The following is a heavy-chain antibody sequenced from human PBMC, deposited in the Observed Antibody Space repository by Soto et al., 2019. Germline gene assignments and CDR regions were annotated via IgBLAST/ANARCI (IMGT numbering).Heavy chain of an antibody. CDR2: IYYSGST. CDR1: GGSISSYY. J-gene: IGHJ5*02. CDR3: ARTVPRHASSGWDWFDP. D-gene: IGHD6-19*01. Sequence: PSETLSLTCTVSGGSISSYYWSWIRQPPGKGLEWIGYIYYSGSTNYNPSLKSRVTISVDTPKNQFSLKLSSVTAADTAVYYCARTVPRHASSGWDWFDPWGQGTLVTVSS. V-gene: IGHV4-59*01.